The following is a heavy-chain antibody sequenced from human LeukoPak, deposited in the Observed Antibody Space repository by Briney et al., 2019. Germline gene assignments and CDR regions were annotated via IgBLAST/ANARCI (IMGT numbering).Heavy chain of an antibody. CDR2: ISGCVSDSVSTI. CDR1: GFTFSSYE. J-gene: IGHJ4*02. V-gene: IGHV3-48*03. Sequence: PGGSLRLSCAASGFTFSSYEMNWVRQAPGKGLEWVSYISGCVSDSVSTIYYADSVKGRFTISRDNAKNSLYLQMNSLRAEDTAVYYCARVSRSGWWDDYWGQGTLVTVSS. D-gene: IGHD6-19*01. CDR3: ARVSRSGWWDDY.